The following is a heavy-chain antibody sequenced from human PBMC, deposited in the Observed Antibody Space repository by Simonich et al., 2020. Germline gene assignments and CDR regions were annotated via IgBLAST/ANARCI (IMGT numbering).Heavy chain of an antibody. CDR3: AREIEAGNAFDI. CDR2: INRSSSYI. V-gene: IGHV3-21*01. CDR1: GFTFSSYS. J-gene: IGHJ3*02. Sequence: EVQLVESGGGLVKPGGSLRLSCAASGFTFSSYSMNWVRQAPGRGLEWVSPINRSSSYIYYADSVKGRFTISRDNAKNSLYLQMNSLRAEDTAVYYCAREIEAGNAFDIWGQGTMVTVSS.